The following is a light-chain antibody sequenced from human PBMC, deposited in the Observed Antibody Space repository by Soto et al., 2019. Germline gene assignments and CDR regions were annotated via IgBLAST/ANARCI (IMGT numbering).Light chain of an antibody. V-gene: IGKV3-15*01. CDR1: QNIHIN. J-gene: IGKJ2*01. CDR3: QQYEGWPRT. Sequence: EIVMTQSPDTLSVSPGDTATLSCRYSQNIHINLAWYQQKPGQAPTLLIYGVTARAPGVPARFSGSGYGTAFTLTIRSVQSGDFGVFYCQQYEGWPRTFGLGTKVEIQ. CDR2: GVT.